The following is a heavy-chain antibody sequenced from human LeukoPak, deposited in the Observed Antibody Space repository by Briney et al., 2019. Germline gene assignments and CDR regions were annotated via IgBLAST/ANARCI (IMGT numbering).Heavy chain of an antibody. V-gene: IGHV3-23*01. Sequence: GGSQGLYCAASGFTVSGYAMSWVRQAPGKGLEWVSAISGSGGSTYYADSVKGRFTISRDNSKNTLYLQMNSLRAEDTAVYYCAKTFRWLQGEEYYFDYWGQGTLVTVSS. CDR2: ISGSGGST. CDR3: AKTFRWLQGEEYYFDY. D-gene: IGHD5-24*01. J-gene: IGHJ4*02. CDR1: GFTVSGYA.